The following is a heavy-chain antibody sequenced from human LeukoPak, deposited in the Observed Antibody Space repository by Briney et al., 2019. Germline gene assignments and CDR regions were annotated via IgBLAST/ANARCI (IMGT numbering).Heavy chain of an antibody. Sequence: SETLSLTCTVSGGSISSYYWSWIRQPPGKGLEWIGYIYYSGSTNYNPSLKSRVTISVDTSKNQFSLKLSSVTAADTAVYYCARALVSGSYYYYMDVWAKGPRSPSP. D-gene: IGHD3-10*01. V-gene: IGHV4-59*01. CDR1: GGSISSYY. CDR3: ARALVSGSYYYYMDV. CDR2: IYYSGST. J-gene: IGHJ6*03.